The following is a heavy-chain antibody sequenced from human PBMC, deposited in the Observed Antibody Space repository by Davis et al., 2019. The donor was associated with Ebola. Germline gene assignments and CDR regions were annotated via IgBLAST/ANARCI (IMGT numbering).Heavy chain of an antibody. CDR1: GFTVSSNY. Sequence: GESLKISCAASGFTVSSNYMNWVRQAPGKGLEWVSGIGVSGGSTYADSVKGRFTISRDNSQNTVYLQMTGLRAEDTAIYYCAKGPTRSGYYWGQGTLVTVSS. V-gene: IGHV3-23*01. CDR2: IGVSGGST. J-gene: IGHJ4*02. CDR3: AKGPTRSGYY. D-gene: IGHD6-19*01.